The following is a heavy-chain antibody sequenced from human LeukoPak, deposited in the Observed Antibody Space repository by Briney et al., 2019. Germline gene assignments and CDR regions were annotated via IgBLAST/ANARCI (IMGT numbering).Heavy chain of an antibody. J-gene: IGHJ6*02. CDR2: INANIGTR. CDR1: GVAFSVYA. V-gene: IGHV3-23*01. D-gene: IGHD3-10*01. Sequence: PGGSLRLSCRASGVAFSVYAMSWLRQPPGKGLEWVSTINANIGTRSYAASVRGRFTISRDNSKNTLYLQMNSLRAEDTAVYYCARGCRYDPVLLVPDYYYYGMDVWGQGTTVTVSS. CDR3: ARGCRYDPVLLVPDYYYYGMDV.